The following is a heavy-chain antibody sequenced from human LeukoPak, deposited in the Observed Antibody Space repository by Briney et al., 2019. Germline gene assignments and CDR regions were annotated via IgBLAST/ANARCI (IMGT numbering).Heavy chain of an antibody. D-gene: IGHD6-19*01. CDR1: GVSISNHY. J-gene: IGHJ5*01. CDR3: ARDPTPAYYNSGWFDS. V-gene: IGHV4-59*11. Sequence: PSETLSLTCTVSGVSISNHYSSWIRQPPGKGLEWIGYIYYTGNTNYNPSLKSRVTISVDRSKNQFSLRLSSVTAADTAVYYCARDPTPAYYNSGWFDSWGQGTLVTVSS. CDR2: IYYTGNT.